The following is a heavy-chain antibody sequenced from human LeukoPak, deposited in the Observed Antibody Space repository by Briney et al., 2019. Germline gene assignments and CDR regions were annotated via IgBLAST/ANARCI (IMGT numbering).Heavy chain of an antibody. Sequence: ASVKVYCKASGYTFTGYYMHWVRQAPGQGLEWMGRINPNNGGTNYAQKFQGRVTMTRDTSITTAYMELSSLRSDDTAVYYCARDGDFWSGYYCDYWGQGTQVTVSS. CDR2: INPNNGGT. CDR1: GYTFTGYY. D-gene: IGHD3-3*01. V-gene: IGHV1-2*06. J-gene: IGHJ4*02. CDR3: ARDGDFWSGYYCDY.